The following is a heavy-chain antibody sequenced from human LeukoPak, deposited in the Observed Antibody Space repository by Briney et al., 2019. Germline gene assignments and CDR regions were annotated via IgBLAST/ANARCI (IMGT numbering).Heavy chain of an antibody. V-gene: IGHV1-2*06. CDR1: GYTFTGYY. D-gene: IGHD3-22*01. J-gene: IGHJ4*02. Sequence: ASVKVSCKASGYTFTGYYMHWVRQAPGQGLEWMGLINPNSGGTNYAQKFQGRATMTRDTSISTAYMELSRLRSDDTAVYYCARVSGSGYYCDYWGEGTLVTLSS. CDR2: INPNSGGT. CDR3: ARVSGSGYYCDY.